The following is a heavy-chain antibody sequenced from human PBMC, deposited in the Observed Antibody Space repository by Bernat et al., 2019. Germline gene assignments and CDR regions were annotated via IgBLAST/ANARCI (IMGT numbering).Heavy chain of an antibody. Sequence: QVQLVQSGAEVKKPGASVKVSCKVSGYTLTELSMHWVRQAPGKGLEWMGGFDPEAGETISAQKFQGRVTMTEDTSTDTAYMELSSLRSEDTAVYYCAVGAPREITIFGVVHRRVDAFDIWGQGTMVTVSS. J-gene: IGHJ3*02. CDR1: GYTLTELS. D-gene: IGHD3-3*01. CDR2: FDPEAGET. V-gene: IGHV1-24*01. CDR3: AVGAPREITIFGVVHRRVDAFDI.